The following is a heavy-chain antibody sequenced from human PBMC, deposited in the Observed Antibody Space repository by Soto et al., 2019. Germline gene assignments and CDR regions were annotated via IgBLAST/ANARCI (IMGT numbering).Heavy chain of an antibody. CDR3: ARVCGGDCHYGMDV. Sequence: QVQLQESGPGLVKPSQTLSLTCTVSGGSISSGGYYWTWIRQHPGKGLEWIGYIYYSGSTYYNPSLKSRVTLSVDTSKNQFSLKLSSVTAAATAVYYCARVCGGDCHYGMDVWGQGTTVTVSS. D-gene: IGHD2-21*02. CDR1: GGSISSGGYY. V-gene: IGHV4-31*03. CDR2: IYYSGST. J-gene: IGHJ6*02.